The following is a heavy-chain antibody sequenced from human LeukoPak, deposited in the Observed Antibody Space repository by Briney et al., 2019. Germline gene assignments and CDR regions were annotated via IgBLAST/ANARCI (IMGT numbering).Heavy chain of an antibody. CDR3: VKDEAGYSSG. D-gene: IGHD6-19*01. CDR2: ISSNGGST. V-gene: IGHV3-64*01. Sequence: GGSLRLSCAASGFTFSNYAMHWVRQAPGKGLEYVATISSNGGSTYFANAVQGRFTISRDNSKNMVHLQMGSLRVEDTAVYYCVKDEAGYSSGWGQGTLVTVSS. CDR1: GFTFSNYA. J-gene: IGHJ4*02.